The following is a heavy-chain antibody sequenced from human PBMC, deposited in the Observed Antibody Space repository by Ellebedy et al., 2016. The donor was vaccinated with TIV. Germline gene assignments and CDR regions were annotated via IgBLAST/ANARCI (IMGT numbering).Heavy chain of an antibody. CDR2: MNPNSGNT. CDR3: ARDSGRYYYYGMDV. CDR1: GYTFTSYD. Sequence: ASVKVSCKASGYTFTSYDINWVRQATGQGLEWMGWMNPNSGNTGYAQKFQGRVTMTRNTSISTAYMELSRLRSDDTAVYYCARDSGRYYYYGMDVWGQGTTVTVSS. J-gene: IGHJ6*02. V-gene: IGHV1-8*01.